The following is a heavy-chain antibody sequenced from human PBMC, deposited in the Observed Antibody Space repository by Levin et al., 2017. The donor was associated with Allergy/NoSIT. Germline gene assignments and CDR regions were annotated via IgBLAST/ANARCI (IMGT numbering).Heavy chain of an antibody. CDR3: AKVGLRLGGDY. D-gene: IGHD3-16*01. J-gene: IGHJ4*02. Sequence: GESLKISCAASGFTFSNYAMSWVRQAPGKGLEWVSTLSGSGGSTYYADSVKGRFTISRDNSKNTLYLQMNSLRAEDTAVYYCAKVGLRLGGDYWGQGTLVTVSS. V-gene: IGHV3-23*01. CDR2: LSGSGGST. CDR1: GFTFSNYA.